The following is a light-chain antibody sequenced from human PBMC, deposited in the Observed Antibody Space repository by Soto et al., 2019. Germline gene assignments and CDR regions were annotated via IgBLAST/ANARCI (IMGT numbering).Light chain of an antibody. CDR2: EVS. CDR1: SSDVGGYKY. Sequence: QSALTQPASVSGSPGQSITISCTGSSSDVGGYKYVSWYQQYPGKAPKLMIYEVSNRPSGVSSRFSGSKSGNTASLTISGLQAEDEADYYCSSYTSSRTAVFGGGTKLTVL. V-gene: IGLV2-14*01. CDR3: SSYTSSRTAV. J-gene: IGLJ2*01.